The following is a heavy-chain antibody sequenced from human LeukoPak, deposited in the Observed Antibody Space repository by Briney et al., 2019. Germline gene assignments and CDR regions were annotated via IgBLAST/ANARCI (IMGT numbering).Heavy chain of an antibody. J-gene: IGHJ3*02. V-gene: IGHV3-15*01. CDR2: IKSKTDGGTT. D-gene: IGHD2-21*02. Sequence: GGSLRLSCSASGITLSSDAMSWVRQAPGKGLEWVGRIKSKTDGGTTDYAAPVKGRFTISRDDSKNTLYLQMNSLKTEDTAVYYCTTVWNCGGDCSDAFDIWGQGTMVTVSS. CDR1: GITLSSDA. CDR3: TTVWNCGGDCSDAFDI.